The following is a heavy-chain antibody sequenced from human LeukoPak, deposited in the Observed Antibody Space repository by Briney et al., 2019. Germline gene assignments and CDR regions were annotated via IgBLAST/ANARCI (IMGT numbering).Heavy chain of an antibody. V-gene: IGHV1-2*02. Sequence: ASVKVSCKASGYTFTGYYMHLVRQAPGQGLEWMGWINPDTGATDIAQKFQGRVTMTRDTSISAAYMELSRLRSDDTAVYYCTRDHCSYINCYEDYYYGMDVWGQGTTVTVSS. CDR3: TRDHCSYINCYEDYYYGMDV. J-gene: IGHJ6*02. CDR1: GYTFTGYY. D-gene: IGHD2-2*01. CDR2: INPDTGAT.